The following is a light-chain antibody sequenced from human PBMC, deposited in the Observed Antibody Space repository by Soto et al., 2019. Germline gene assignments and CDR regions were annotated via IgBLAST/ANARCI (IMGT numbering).Light chain of an antibody. CDR1: QSVGSY. J-gene: IGKJ2*01. Sequence: PGDRATLSCRASQSVGSYLAWYQQKPGQAPRLLIYDASNRATGIPARFSGSGSGTDFTLTISSLEPEDFAVYYCQLRSNWPPMYTFGQGTKLE. CDR3: QLRSNWPPMYT. V-gene: IGKV3-11*01. CDR2: DAS.